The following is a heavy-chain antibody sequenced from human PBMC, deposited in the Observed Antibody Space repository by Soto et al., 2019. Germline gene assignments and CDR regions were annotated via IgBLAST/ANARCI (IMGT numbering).Heavy chain of an antibody. Sequence: GASVKVSCKASGGTFSSYTISWVRQAPGQRLEWMGRINASNGNGKYSQKFQGRVTITRDTSASTAYMELSSLRSEDTAVYYCARDSPPSDYWGQGTPVT. CDR2: INASNGNG. CDR3: ARDSPPSDY. V-gene: IGHV1-3*01. J-gene: IGHJ4*02. CDR1: GGTFSSYT.